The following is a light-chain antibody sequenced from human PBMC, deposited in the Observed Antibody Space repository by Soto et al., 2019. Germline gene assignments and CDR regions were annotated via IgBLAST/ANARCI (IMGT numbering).Light chain of an antibody. V-gene: IGLV2-8*01. CDR1: SSDIGAYNS. J-gene: IGLJ2*01. Sequence: QLVLTQPPSASGSPGQSVTISCTGTSSDIGAYNSVSWYQQLPGKAPKLMIYEVNKRPSGVPDRFSGSGSGNTASLTVSGLQAEDEADYYCSSYAGSNTVVFGGGTKVTVL. CDR3: SSYAGSNTVV. CDR2: EVN.